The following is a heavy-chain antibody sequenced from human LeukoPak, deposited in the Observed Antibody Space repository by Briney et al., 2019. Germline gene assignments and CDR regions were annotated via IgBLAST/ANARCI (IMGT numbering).Heavy chain of an antibody. CDR3: AKASGYDSFFDY. CDR1: GFTLSSYG. J-gene: IGHJ4*02. CDR2: ISYDGSNE. Sequence: TGGSLRLSCAASGFTLSSYGMHWVRQAPGKGLEWVTLISYDGSNEYYADSVKGRFIISRDNSNNTLYLQMNSLRPEDTAVYYCAKASGYDSFFDYWGQGTLVTVSS. V-gene: IGHV3-30*18. D-gene: IGHD5-12*01.